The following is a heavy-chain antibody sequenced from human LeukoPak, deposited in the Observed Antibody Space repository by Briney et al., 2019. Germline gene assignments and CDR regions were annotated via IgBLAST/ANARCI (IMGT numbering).Heavy chain of an antibody. J-gene: IGHJ4*02. CDR1: GDSISSYY. V-gene: IGHV4-4*07. Sequence: PSETLSLTCTVSGDSISSYYWSWIRQPAGKGLEWVGRIYRGETTNYNPSLKGRVTMSVDTSKNQLSLKLSSVTAADTAVYYCAREPTQPLRFGEFHPFDNWGQGTLVTVSS. CDR3: AREPTQPLRFGEFHPFDN. D-gene: IGHD3-10*01. CDR2: IYRGETT.